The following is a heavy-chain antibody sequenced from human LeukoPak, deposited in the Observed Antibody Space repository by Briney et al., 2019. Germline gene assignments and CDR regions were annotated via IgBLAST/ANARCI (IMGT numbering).Heavy chain of an antibody. D-gene: IGHD3-16*02. CDR3: ARGVMITFGGVIVPYYFDY. V-gene: IGHV1-18*01. J-gene: IGHJ4*02. Sequence: GASVKVSCKASNYTFISYGISWVRQAPGQGLEWMGWIGAYNGNTNYAQKLQGRVTMTTDTSTSTAYMELRSLRSDDTAVYYCARGVMITFGGVIVPYYFDYWGQGTLVTVSS. CDR2: IGAYNGNT. CDR1: NYTFISYG.